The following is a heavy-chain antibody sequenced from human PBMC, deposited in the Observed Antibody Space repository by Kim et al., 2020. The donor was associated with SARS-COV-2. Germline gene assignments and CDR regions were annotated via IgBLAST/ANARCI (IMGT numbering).Heavy chain of an antibody. CDR3: ARAHDYGDYGWFDP. V-gene: IGHV4-4*07. J-gene: IGHJ5*02. Sequence: NPSLKSRVTMSVDTSQNQFSLKLSSVTAADTAVYYCARAHDYGDYGWFDPWGQGTLVTVSS. D-gene: IGHD4-17*01.